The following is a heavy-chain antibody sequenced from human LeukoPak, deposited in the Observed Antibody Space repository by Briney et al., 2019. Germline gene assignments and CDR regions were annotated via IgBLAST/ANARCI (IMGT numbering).Heavy chain of an antibody. V-gene: IGHV4-59*01. J-gene: IGHJ5*02. Sequence: KPSETLFLTCSASGGSITTYYWAWIRQSPEKGLEWIGYSYHSGYANYNPSFKSRVTISVDTSKNQFSLNLNSVTPADTALYFCAGQNVGVVTTWGQGTHVIVSS. CDR1: GGSITTYY. D-gene: IGHD2-21*02. CDR2: SYHSGYA. CDR3: AGQNVGVVTT.